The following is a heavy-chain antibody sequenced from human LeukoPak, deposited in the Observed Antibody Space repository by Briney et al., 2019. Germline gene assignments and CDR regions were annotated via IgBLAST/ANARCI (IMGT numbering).Heavy chain of an antibody. Sequence: SVKVSCKASGGTFSSYAISWVRQAPGQGLEWMGGIIPIFGTANYTQKFQGRVTITADESTSTAYMELSSLRSEDTAVYYCARVDPGGYYYDSSGYYPFDYWGQGTLVTVSS. CDR3: ARVDPGGYYYDSSGYYPFDY. CDR2: IIPIFGTA. D-gene: IGHD3-22*01. CDR1: GGTFSSYA. V-gene: IGHV1-69*13. J-gene: IGHJ4*02.